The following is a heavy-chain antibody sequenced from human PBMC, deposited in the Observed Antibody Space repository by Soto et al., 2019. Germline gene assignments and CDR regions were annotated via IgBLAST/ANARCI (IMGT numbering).Heavy chain of an antibody. D-gene: IGHD1-26*01. V-gene: IGHV4-39*07. CDR1: GGSISSSSYY. CDR2: IYYSGST. J-gene: IGHJ4*02. CDR3: ARVGLGSGSSYYFDY. Sequence: SETLSLTCTVSGGSISSSSYYWGWIRQPPGKGLEGIGIIYYSGSTYYNPSLKSRVTISVDTSKNHFSLKLSFVTAADTAVYYCARVGLGSGSSYYFDYWGQGTLVTVSS.